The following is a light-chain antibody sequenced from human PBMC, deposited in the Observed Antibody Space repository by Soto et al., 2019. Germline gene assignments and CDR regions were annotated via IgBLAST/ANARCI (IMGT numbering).Light chain of an antibody. CDR3: CAFAGTYTI. CDR2: DVT. V-gene: IGLV2-11*01. J-gene: IGLJ2*01. CDR1: SSDVGGYSH. Sequence: QSALTQPRSVSGSPGQSVTISCTGSSSDVGGYSHVSWFQQHPGKAPKLMIYDVTKRPSGVPDRFSGSKSGHTASLTISGLQAEDESDYYCCAFAGTYTIFGGGTKVTVL.